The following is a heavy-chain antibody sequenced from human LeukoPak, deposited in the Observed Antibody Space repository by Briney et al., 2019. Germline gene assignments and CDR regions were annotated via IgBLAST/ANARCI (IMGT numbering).Heavy chain of an antibody. CDR3: ARGFTVDGAFDI. CDR2: FNREDAAP. J-gene: IGHJ3*02. V-gene: IGHV1-24*01. CDR1: GYSVTELS. Sequence: ASVKVSCKVSGYSVTELSMHWVRQAPGLGLEWVGGFNREDAAPVYAQQFQGRVTMTEDTSTDTAYMELSSLRSEDTAVYYCARGFTVDGAFDIWGQGTMVTVSS. D-gene: IGHD4-23*01.